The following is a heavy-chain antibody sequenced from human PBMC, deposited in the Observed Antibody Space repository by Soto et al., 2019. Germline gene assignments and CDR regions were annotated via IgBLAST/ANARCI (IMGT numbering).Heavy chain of an antibody. CDR1: GYSFTSYW. CDR3: ARQRDHYYYYYGMDV. CDR2: IYPGDSDT. J-gene: IGHJ6*02. V-gene: IGHV5-51*01. Sequence: PGESLKISCKGSGYSFTSYWIGWVRQMPGKGLEWMGIIYPGDSDTRYSPSFQGQVTISADKSISTAYLQWSSLKASDTAMYYCARQRDHYYYYYGMDVWGQGTTVTVSS.